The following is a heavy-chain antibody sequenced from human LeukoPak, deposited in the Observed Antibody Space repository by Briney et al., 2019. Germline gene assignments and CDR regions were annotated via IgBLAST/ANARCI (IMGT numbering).Heavy chain of an antibody. CDR1: GFTFSSYE. V-gene: IGHV3-48*03. D-gene: IGHD2-15*01. Sequence: GGSLRLSCVASGFTFSSYEMNWVRQAPGKGLEWVSYISSSGSTTFYADSVKGRFTISRDNAKNSLYLQMNSLRVEDTAVYYCTSHGYCSGGSCYSQFDYWGQGTLVTVSS. CDR3: TSHGYCSGGSCYSQFDY. J-gene: IGHJ4*02. CDR2: ISSSGSTT.